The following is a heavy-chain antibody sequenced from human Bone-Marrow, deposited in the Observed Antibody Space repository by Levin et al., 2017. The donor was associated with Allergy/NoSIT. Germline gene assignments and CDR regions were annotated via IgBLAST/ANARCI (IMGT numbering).Heavy chain of an antibody. CDR3: AKGGAGNNAAPLDT. CDR2: ISHDGKNK. Sequence: GGSLRLSCAASRFTFSNYVMHWVRQAPGKGLEWLSLISHDGKNKYYADSVKGRFSISRDNSKDTLYLQLNTLTTEDTAVYYCAKGGAGNNAAPLDTWGPGTLVTVSS. CDR1: RFTFSNYV. D-gene: IGHD1/OR15-1a*01. V-gene: IGHV3-30*18. J-gene: IGHJ5*02.